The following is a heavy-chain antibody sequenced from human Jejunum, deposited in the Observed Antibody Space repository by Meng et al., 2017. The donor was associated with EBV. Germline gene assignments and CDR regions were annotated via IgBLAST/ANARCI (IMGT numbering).Heavy chain of an antibody. V-gene: IGHV3-21*02. CDR3: VRDSSFNVH. D-gene: IGHD3-16*02. CDR1: GFTFSSYS. J-gene: IGHJ4*02. Sequence: QLVESGGGLVKAGGSLRLSCAASGFTFSSYSMNWVRQAPGKGLEWVSYISSGSSFIYYADSVKGRFTISRDDAKNSLSLQMNNLGADDTAVYYCVRDSSFNVHWGQGTLVTVSS. CDR2: ISSGSSFI.